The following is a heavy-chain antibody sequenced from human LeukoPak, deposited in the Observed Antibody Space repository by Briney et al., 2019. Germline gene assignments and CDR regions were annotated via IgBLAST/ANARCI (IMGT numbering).Heavy chain of an antibody. Sequence: GGSLRLSCAASGFTFSDYYMTWIRQAPGKGLEWISYISDTSGTIYYADSLKGRFTISRDNAKNSLYLQMNSLRTEDTAVYYCARASIGSSSIYYFDYWGQGTLVTVSS. CDR2: ISDTSGTI. V-gene: IGHV3-11*04. J-gene: IGHJ4*02. D-gene: IGHD6-6*01. CDR1: GFTFSDYY. CDR3: ARASIGSSSIYYFDY.